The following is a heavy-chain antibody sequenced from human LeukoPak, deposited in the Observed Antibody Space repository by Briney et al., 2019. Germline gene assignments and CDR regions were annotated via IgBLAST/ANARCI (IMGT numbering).Heavy chain of an antibody. CDR2: ILNNDIGGNA. CDR1: GFTFSSST. J-gene: IGHJ4*02. V-gene: IGHV3-23*01. D-gene: IGHD6-19*01. CDR3: ARAVVGKEDLDY. Sequence: AGGSLRLSCTASGFTFSSSTMSWVRQAPGKRPEWVSGILNNDIGGNAYYADSVKGRFTISRDNSKNTLYLQMNTLGAEDTAVYYCARAVVGKEDLDYWGQGTLVTVSS.